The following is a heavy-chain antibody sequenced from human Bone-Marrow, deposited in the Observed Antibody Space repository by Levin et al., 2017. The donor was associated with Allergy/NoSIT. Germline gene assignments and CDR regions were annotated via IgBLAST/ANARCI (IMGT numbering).Heavy chain of an antibody. Sequence: PGGSLRLSCAASGFTFSSYGMHWVRQAPGKGLEWVAVISYDGSNKYYADSVKGRFTISRDNSKNTLYLQMNSLRAEDTAVYYCAKQTGVGATAPFDSRGQGTMVTVSS. D-gene: IGHD1-26*01. CDR2: ISYDGSNK. CDR1: GFTFSSYG. J-gene: IGHJ3*02. V-gene: IGHV3-30*18. CDR3: AKQTGVGATAPFDS.